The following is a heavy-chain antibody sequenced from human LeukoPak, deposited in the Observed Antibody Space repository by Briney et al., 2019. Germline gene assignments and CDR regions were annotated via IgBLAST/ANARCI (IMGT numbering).Heavy chain of an antibody. CDR3: TKTLETYYYDSSGYALGY. D-gene: IGHD3-22*01. J-gene: IGHJ4*02. CDR2: ISGNNGNT. V-gene: IGHV1-18*01. Sequence: ASVKVSCKASGYTFTAYGISWVRQAPGHGLEWMGWISGNNGNTNYAQNFQGRGSMTTATASSTAYMELRSLKVDDTTMYYCTKTLETYYYDSSGYALGYWGKGTLVTVAS. CDR1: GYTFTAYG.